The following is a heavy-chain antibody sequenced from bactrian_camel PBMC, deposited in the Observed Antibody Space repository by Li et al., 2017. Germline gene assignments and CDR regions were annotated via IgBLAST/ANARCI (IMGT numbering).Heavy chain of an antibody. CDR1: GYIRGNLC. CDR3: AAHRAPCVASSLLPTLA. Sequence: HVQLVESGGGSVQTGGSLRLSCAASGYIRGNLCMAWFRQAPGKEREGVEGIDSDYSTTYADSVKGRFTVSKDNAENILYLQMDSLEPEDTAMYYCAAHRAPCVASSLLPTLAGARGPRSPSP. V-gene: IGHV3S53*01. J-gene: IGHJ4*01. CDR2: IDSDYST. D-gene: IGHD2*01.